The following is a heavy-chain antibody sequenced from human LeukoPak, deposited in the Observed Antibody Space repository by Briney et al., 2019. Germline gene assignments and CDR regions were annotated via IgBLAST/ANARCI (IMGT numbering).Heavy chain of an antibody. J-gene: IGHJ4*02. CDR1: GYTFTCYY. D-gene: IGHD3-22*01. CDR3: SRCYDSSGRTVF. CDR2: INPNSGST. V-gene: IGHV1-2*02. Sequence: GASVKVSCKASGYTFTCYYMHWVRQAPGQGLEWMGWINPNSGSTNYAQTFQGKVTMTSDTSISTAYMVLSRLRSNDTAVYYRSRCYDSSGRTVFWGQGTLVTVSS.